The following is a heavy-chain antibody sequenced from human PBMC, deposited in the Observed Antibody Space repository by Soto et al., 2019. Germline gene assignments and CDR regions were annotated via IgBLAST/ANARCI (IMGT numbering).Heavy chain of an antibody. V-gene: IGHV3-30*18. CDR3: AKDWRRRGGYDSSFDY. CDR2: ISYDGSNK. CDR1: GFTFSSYG. D-gene: IGHD5-12*01. Sequence: QVQLVESGGGVVQPGRSLRLSCAASGFTFSSYGMHWVRQDPGKGLEWVAVISYDGSNKNYADSVKGRFTISRDNSKNTLYLQMNSLRAEDTAVYYCAKDWRRRGGYDSSFDYWGQGTLVTVSS. J-gene: IGHJ4*02.